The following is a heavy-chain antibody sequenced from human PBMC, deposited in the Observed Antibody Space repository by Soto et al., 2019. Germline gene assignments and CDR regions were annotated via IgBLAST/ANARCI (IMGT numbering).Heavy chain of an antibody. V-gene: IGHV1-2*04. CDR2: INPNSGGT. J-gene: IGHJ4*02. D-gene: IGHD6-13*01. CDR1: GYTFTGYY. Sequence: ASVKVSCKASGYTFTGYYMHWVRQAPGQGLEWMGWINPNSGGTNYAQKFQGWVTMTRDTSISTAYMEPSRLRSDDTAVYYCARAHAAARTFDYWGQGTLVTVSS. CDR3: ARAHAAARTFDY.